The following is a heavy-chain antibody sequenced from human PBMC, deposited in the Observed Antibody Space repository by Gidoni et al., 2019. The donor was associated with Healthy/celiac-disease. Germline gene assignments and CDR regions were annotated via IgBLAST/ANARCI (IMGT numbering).Heavy chain of an antibody. Sequence: EVQLVESGGGWVEPGGSLRRSGAASGVTVSSNYMSWVRQAPGKGLEWVSVIYSGGSTYYADSVKGRFTISRDNSKNTLYLQMNSLRAEDTAVYYCARTDGDYYYYYGMDVWGQGTTVTVSS. V-gene: IGHV3-66*01. CDR2: IYSGGST. CDR1: GVTVSSNY. CDR3: ARTDGDYYYYYGMDV. D-gene: IGHD3-16*01. J-gene: IGHJ6*02.